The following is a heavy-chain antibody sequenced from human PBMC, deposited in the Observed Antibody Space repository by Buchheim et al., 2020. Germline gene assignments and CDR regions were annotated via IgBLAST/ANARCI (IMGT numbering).Heavy chain of an antibody. CDR2: IYYSGST. Sequence: QVQLQESGPGLVKPSQPLSLTCTVSGGSISSGDYYWSWIRQPPGKGLEWIGYIYYSGSTYYNPSLKSRVTISVDTSKNQFSLKLSSVTAADTAVYYCARVFESTAGSYYYYGMDVWGQGTT. J-gene: IGHJ6*02. CDR3: ARVFESTAGSYYYYGMDV. CDR1: GGSISSGDYY. V-gene: IGHV4-30-4*01. D-gene: IGHD3-10*01.